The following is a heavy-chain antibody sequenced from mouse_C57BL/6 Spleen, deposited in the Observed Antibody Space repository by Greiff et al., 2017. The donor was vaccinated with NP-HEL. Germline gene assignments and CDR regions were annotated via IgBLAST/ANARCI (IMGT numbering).Heavy chain of an antibody. CDR2: ISSGGSYT. CDR3: ARQDSNYAMDY. Sequence: EVNVVESGGDLVKPGGSLKLSCAASGFTFSSYGMSWVRQTPDKRLEWVATISSGGSYTYYPDSVKGRFTISRDNAKNNLYLQMSSLKSEDTAMYYCARQDSNYAMDYWGQGTSVTVSS. J-gene: IGHJ4*01. D-gene: IGHD3-3*01. CDR1: GFTFSSYG. V-gene: IGHV5-6*01.